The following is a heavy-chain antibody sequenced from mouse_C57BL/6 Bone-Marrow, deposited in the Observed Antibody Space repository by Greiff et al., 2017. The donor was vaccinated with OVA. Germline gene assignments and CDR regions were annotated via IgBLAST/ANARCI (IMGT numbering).Heavy chain of an antibody. CDR3: TTAISDY. CDR1: GFNIKDDY. D-gene: IGHD1-2*01. V-gene: IGHV14-4*01. CDR2: IDPGNGDT. J-gene: IGHJ2*01. Sequence: VQLQQSGAELVRPGASVKLSCTASGFNIKDDYMHWVKQRPEQGLEWIGWIDPGNGDTEYASKFQGKATITADTSSNTAYLQLSSLTSEDTAVYYCTTAISDYWGQGTTLTVSS.